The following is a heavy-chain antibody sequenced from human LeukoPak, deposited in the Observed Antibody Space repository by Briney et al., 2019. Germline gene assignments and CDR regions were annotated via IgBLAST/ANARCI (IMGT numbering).Heavy chain of an antibody. CDR1: GGSISSYY. J-gene: IGHJ4*02. CDR3: ARGGHDYGDY. V-gene: IGHV4-59*01. Sequence: SETLSLTCTVSGGSISSYYWSWIRQPPGKGLEWIGYIHYSGSTNYNPSLKSRVTISVDTSKNQFSLKLSSVTAADTAVYYCARGGHDYGDYWGQGTLVTVSS. CDR2: IHYSGST.